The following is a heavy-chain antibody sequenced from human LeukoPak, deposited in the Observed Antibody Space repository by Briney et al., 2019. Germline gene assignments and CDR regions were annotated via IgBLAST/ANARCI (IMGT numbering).Heavy chain of an antibody. D-gene: IGHD6-13*01. J-gene: IGHJ4*02. CDR1: GYTFTRYG. V-gene: IGHV1-18*01. Sequence: VASVKVSCKASGYTFTRYGISWVRQAPGQGLEWMGWISAYNGNTNYAQKLQGRVTMTTDTSTSTAYMELRGLRSDDPAVYYCARAVAAGTLSLGDFDYWGQGTLVTVSS. CDR3: ARAVAAGTLSLGDFDY. CDR2: ISAYNGNT.